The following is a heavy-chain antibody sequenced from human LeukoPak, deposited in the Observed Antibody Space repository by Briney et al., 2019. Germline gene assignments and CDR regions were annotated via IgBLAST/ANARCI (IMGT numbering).Heavy chain of an antibody. Sequence: PGGSLRLSCAASGFTFSSYEMNWVRQAPGKGLEWVSHISSSSSYIYYADSVKGRFTISRDNAKNSLYLQMNSLRAEDTAVYYCARDKPSAYVQGYFDYWGQGTLVTVSS. CDR3: ARDKPSAYVQGYFDY. D-gene: IGHD3-10*02. CDR2: ISSSSSYI. V-gene: IGHV3-21*05. J-gene: IGHJ4*02. CDR1: GFTFSSYE.